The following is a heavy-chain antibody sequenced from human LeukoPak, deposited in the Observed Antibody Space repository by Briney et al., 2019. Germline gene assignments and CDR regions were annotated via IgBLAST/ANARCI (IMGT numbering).Heavy chain of an antibody. CDR1: GFTFSDYS. J-gene: IGHJ6*03. D-gene: IGHD6-25*01. CDR2: ISTVSTYT. CDR3: TRDGSGFYYYYYMDV. Sequence: GGSLRLSCAASGFTFSDYSMNWVRQAPGKGLEWVASISTVSTYTFYAESLKGRISISRDNAKNSLILQMSSLRADDTAVYYCTRDGSGFYYYYYMDVWGKGTTVTVSS. V-gene: IGHV3-21*01.